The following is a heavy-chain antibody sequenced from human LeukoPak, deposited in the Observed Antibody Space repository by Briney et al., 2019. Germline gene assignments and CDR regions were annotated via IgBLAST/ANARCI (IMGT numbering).Heavy chain of an antibody. CDR3: ARVSEYSSGWYFAYYYYGMDV. CDR2: ISTYNGNK. Sequence: ASVQVSCKASGYTFTSYGISSVRQAPGQGLEWLGWISTYNGNKNYAQKLQGRVTMTTDTSTSTAYMELRSLRSDDTAVYYCARVSEYSSGWYFAYYYYGMDVWGQGTTVTVSS. D-gene: IGHD6-19*01. V-gene: IGHV1-18*01. CDR1: GYTFTSYG. J-gene: IGHJ6*02.